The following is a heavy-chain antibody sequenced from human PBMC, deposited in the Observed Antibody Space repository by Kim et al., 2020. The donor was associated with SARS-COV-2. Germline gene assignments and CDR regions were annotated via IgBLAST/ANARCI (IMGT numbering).Heavy chain of an antibody. D-gene: IGHD3-10*01. V-gene: IGHV3-74*01. J-gene: IGHJ6*02. CDR3: ARELVVRGVITESYYYYYGMDV. CDR2: INSDGSST. CDR1: GFTFSSYW. Sequence: GGSLRLSCAASGFTFSSYWMHWVRQAPGKGLVWVSRINSDGSSTSYADSVKGRFTISRDNAKNTLYLQMNSLRAEDTAVYYCARELVVRGVITESYYYYYGMDVWGQGTTVTVSS.